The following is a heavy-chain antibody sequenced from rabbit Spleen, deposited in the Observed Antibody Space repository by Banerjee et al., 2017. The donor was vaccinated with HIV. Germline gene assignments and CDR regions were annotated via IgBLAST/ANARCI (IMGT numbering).Heavy chain of an antibody. CDR3: AREKSSIVGYDL. CDR2: IDPVFGTT. Sequence: QSLEESGGDLVKPGASLTLTCTASGFSFSSSDWIYWVRQAPGKGLEWIGYIDPVFGTTYYASWAKGRFTISKTSSTTVTLQMTSLTVADTATYFCAREKSSIVGYDLWGPGTLVTVS. D-gene: IGHD1-1*01. V-gene: IGHV1S40*01. J-gene: IGHJ4*01. CDR1: GFSFSSSDW.